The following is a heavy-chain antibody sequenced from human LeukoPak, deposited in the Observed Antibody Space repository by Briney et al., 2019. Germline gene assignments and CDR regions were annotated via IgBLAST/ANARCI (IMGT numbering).Heavy chain of an antibody. V-gene: IGHV1-69*04. J-gene: IGHJ4*02. CDR3: AIQPWGSGSYYFAF. Sequence: SVKVSCKASGGTFSSFAINWVRQAPGQGLEWMGRIIPVLGILNYAQNFQDRVIFTADKSTSTVYMDLSSLKSEDTAVYYCAIQPWGSGSYYFAFWGQGTLATVSS. CDR2: IIPVLGIL. D-gene: IGHD7-27*01. CDR1: GGTFSSFA.